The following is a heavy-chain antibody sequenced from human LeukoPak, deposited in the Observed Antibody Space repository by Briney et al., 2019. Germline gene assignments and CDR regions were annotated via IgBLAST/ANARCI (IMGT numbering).Heavy chain of an antibody. D-gene: IGHD4-17*01. CDR2: IIPIFGTA. V-gene: IGHV1-69*05. Sequence: SVKVSCKASGGTFSSYAISWVRQAPGQGLEWMGRIIPIFGTANYAQKFQGRVTITTDESTSTAYMELSSLRSEDTAVYYYAREPYYGDYVLANWGQGTLVTVSS. J-gene: IGHJ4*02. CDR3: AREPYYGDYVLAN. CDR1: GGTFSSYA.